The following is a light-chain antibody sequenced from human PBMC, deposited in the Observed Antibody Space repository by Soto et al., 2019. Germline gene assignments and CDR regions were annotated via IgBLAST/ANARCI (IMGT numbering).Light chain of an antibody. CDR3: QQSYNTPQT. CDR1: QGISSY. J-gene: IGKJ1*01. Sequence: AIRMTQSPSSLSASTGDRVTITCRASQGISSYLAWYQQKPGKAPKLLIYAASTLQSGVPSRFSGSGSGTDFTLTISCLQSEDFATYFRQQSYNTPQTFGQGTKVDIK. CDR2: AAS. V-gene: IGKV1-8*01.